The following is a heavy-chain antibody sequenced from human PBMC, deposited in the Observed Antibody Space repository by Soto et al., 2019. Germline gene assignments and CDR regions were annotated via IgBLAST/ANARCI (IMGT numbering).Heavy chain of an antibody. Sequence: EVQLVESGGGLVKPGGSLRLSCAASGFTFSSYSMNWVRQAPGKGLEWVSSISSSSSYIYYADSVKGRFTISRDNAKNSLYLQMNSLRAEDTAVYYCASIVGATRGAFDIWGQGTMVTVSS. CDR3: ASIVGATRGAFDI. J-gene: IGHJ3*02. CDR1: GFTFSSYS. V-gene: IGHV3-21*01. D-gene: IGHD1-26*01. CDR2: ISSSSSYI.